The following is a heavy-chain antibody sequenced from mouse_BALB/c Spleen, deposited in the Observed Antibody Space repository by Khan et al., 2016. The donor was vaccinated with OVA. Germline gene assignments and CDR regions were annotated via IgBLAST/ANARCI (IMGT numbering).Heavy chain of an antibody. D-gene: IGHD2-14*01. CDR1: GFSLSRYN. J-gene: IGHJ4*01. Sequence: QVRLQQSGPGLVAPSQSLSITCTVSGFSLSRYNIHWVRQPPGKGLEWLGMIWAGGGTDYNSTLKSRLNISKDNSKSQVFLKMNSLQTDDTAMYYCARAYYRYDGYYAMDFWGQGTSVTVSS. CDR3: ARAYYRYDGYYAMDF. V-gene: IGHV2-6-4*01. CDR2: IWAGGGT.